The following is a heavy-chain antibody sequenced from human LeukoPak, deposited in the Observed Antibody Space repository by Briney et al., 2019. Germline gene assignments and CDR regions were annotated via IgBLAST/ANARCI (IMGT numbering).Heavy chain of an antibody. V-gene: IGHV1-69*04. J-gene: IGHJ4*02. CDR2: IIPILGIA. D-gene: IGHD5-12*01. CDR1: GGTFSSYA. CDR3: AGGIVDIVATNPFDY. Sequence: SVKVSCKASGGTFSSYAISWVRQAPGQGLEWMGRIIPILGIANYAQKFQGRVMITADKSTSTAYMELSSLRSEDTAVYYCAGGIVDIVATNPFDYWGQGTLVTVSS.